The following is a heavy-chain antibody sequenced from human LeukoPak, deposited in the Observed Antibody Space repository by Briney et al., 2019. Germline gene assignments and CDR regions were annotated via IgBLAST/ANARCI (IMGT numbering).Heavy chain of an antibody. CDR1: GYTFTGYY. D-gene: IGHD1-26*01. CDR3: ARSWVGATTELDY. Sequence: ASVKVSCKASGYTFTGYYMHWVRQAPGQGLEWMGWINPNSGGTNYAQKFQGRVTMTRDTSISTAYMELSRLRSDDTAVYYCARSWVGATTELDYWGQGTLVTVSS. V-gene: IGHV1-2*02. CDR2: INPNSGGT. J-gene: IGHJ4*02.